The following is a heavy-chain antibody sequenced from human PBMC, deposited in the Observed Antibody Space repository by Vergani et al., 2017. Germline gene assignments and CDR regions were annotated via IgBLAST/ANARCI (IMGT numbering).Heavy chain of an antibody. CDR3: ARGLGLERVYYYYGMDV. D-gene: IGHD1-1*01. CDR1: GFTFSSYG. CDR2: ISYDGSNK. V-gene: IGHV3-30*03. Sequence: QVQLVESGGGVVQPGRSLRLSCAASGFTFSSYGIHWVRQAPGKGLEWVAVISYDGSNKYYADSVKGRFTISRDNSKNTLYLQMNSLRAEDTAVYYCARGLGLERVYYYYGMDVWGQGTTVTFSS. J-gene: IGHJ6*02.